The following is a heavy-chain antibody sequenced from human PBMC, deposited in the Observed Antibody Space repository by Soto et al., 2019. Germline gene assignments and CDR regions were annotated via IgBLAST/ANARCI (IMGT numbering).Heavy chain of an antibody. V-gene: IGHV3-11*06. CDR2: ISGSSDNI. Sequence: GGSLRLSCAASGLTFRDYFISWIRHAPRKGLEWVSFISGSSDNIKYADYVKGRFTISRANAKHSLYLQMNSLRAEDTAVYYWFGDSERIVVAQRVHGNKRFDHWGKGNLGAVAS. CDR1: GLTFRDYF. J-gene: IGHJ5*02. D-gene: IGHD2-2*01. CDR3: FGDSERIVVAQRVHGNKRFDH.